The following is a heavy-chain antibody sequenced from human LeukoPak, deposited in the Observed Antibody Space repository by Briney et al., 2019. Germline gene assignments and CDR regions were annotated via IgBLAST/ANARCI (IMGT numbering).Heavy chain of an antibody. CDR2: IYSGGNT. CDR1: GFTVSSNY. CDR3: ARAPLHYDSSGYCPLDY. V-gene: IGHV3-53*01. J-gene: IGHJ4*02. Sequence: GGSLRLSCAASGFTVSSNYMSWVRQAPGKGLEWVSVIYSGGNTYYADSVKGRFTISRDNSKNTLYLQMNSLRAEDTAGYYCARAPLHYDSSGYCPLDYWGQGTLGTVSS. D-gene: IGHD3-22*01.